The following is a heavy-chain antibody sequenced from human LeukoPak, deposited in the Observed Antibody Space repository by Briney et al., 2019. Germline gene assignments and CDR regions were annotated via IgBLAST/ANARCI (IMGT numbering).Heavy chain of an antibody. J-gene: IGHJ4*02. D-gene: IGHD1-7*01. CDR3: ARYGLELSTDY. V-gene: IGHV3-11*04. CDR2: ISTSGSTI. CDR1: RFIVSDYY. Sequence: GGSLRLSCAASRFIVSDYYMSWIRQAPGKGLEWVSYISTSGSTIYYADSVKGRFTVSRDNTKNSLYLQMNSLRAEDTAVYYCARYGLELSTDYWGRGTLVTVSS.